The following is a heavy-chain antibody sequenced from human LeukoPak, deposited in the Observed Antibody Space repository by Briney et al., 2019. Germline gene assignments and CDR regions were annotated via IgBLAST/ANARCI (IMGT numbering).Heavy chain of an antibody. CDR2: VSYDGSNK. J-gene: IGHJ3*02. CDR1: GFTFSSYG. Sequence: GGSLRLSCAASGFTFSSYGMHWVRQAPGKGLEWVAVVSYDGSNKYYGDSVKGRFTISRDSSKNTVYLQMNSLRAEDTAVYYCAKDKSVADAFDIWGQGTMVTVSS. V-gene: IGHV3-30*18. CDR3: AKDKSVADAFDI. D-gene: IGHD6-19*01.